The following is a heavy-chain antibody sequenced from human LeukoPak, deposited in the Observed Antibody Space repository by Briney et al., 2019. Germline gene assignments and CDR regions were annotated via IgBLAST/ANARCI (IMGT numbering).Heavy chain of an antibody. CDR3: AKAEGSWYVRMRFDY. J-gene: IGHJ4*02. Sequence: SETLSLTCTVSGGSISSGGYYWSWIRQHPGKGLEWIGYIYYSGSTYYNPSLKSRVTISVDTSKNQFSLKLSSVTAEDTAVYYCAKAEGSWYVRMRFDYWGQGTLVTVSS. CDR2: IYYSGST. V-gene: IGHV4-31*03. CDR1: GGSISSGGYY. D-gene: IGHD6-13*01.